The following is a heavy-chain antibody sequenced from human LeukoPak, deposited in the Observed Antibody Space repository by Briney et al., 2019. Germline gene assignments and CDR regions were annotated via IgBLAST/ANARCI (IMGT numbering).Heavy chain of an antibody. J-gene: IGHJ4*02. Sequence: SETLSLTCAVYGGSFSGYCWNWIRQPPGKGLQWIGEINHFGSTNYNPSLKSRVTISGDTSKNQFSLKVNSVTAADTAIYYCARGYRAPQTFYSYHYFDYWAQGTLVTVSS. D-gene: IGHD3-3*02. V-gene: IGHV4-34*01. CDR3: ARGYRAPQTFYSYHYFDY. CDR2: INHFGST. CDR1: GGSFSGYC.